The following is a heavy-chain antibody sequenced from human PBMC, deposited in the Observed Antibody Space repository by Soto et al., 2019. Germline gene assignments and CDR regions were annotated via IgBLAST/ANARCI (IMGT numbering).Heavy chain of an antibody. D-gene: IGHD5-12*01. CDR3: ARFGYSGYDVTIDY. V-gene: IGHV4-34*01. CDR1: GGSFSGYY. J-gene: IGHJ4*02. Sequence: PSETLSLTCAVYGGSFSGYYWSWIRQPPGKGLEWIGEINHSGSTNYNPSLKSRVTISVDTSKNQFSLKLSSVTAADTAVYYCARFGYSGYDVTIDYWGQGTLVTVSS. CDR2: INHSGST.